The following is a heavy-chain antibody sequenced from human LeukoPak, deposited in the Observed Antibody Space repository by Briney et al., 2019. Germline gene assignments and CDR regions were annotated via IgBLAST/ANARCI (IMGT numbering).Heavy chain of an antibody. CDR3: ARGIYDSSGYRDY. D-gene: IGHD3-22*01. V-gene: IGHV3-53*01. CDR2: IYSGGST. J-gene: IGHJ4*02. Sequence: PGRSLRLSCAASGFTVSSNYMSWVRQAPGKGLEWVSVIYSGGSTYYADSVKGRFTISRDNSKNTLYLQMNSLRAEDTAVYYCARGIYDSSGYRDYWGQGTLVTVSS. CDR1: GFTVSSNY.